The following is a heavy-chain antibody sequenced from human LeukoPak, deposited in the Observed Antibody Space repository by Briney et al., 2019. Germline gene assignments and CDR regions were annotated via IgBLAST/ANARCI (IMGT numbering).Heavy chain of an antibody. CDR3: ARDQERFGELSGYY. CDR1: GYTFTSYG. V-gene: IGHV1-18*01. J-gene: IGHJ4*01. CDR2: ISAYNGNT. D-gene: IGHD3-10*01. Sequence: ASVKVSCKASGYTFTSYGISWLRQAPGQGLEWMGWISAYNGNTNYARKLQGRVTMTTDTSTSTAYMELRSLRSDDTAVYYCARDQERFGELSGYYWGHGTLVTVSS.